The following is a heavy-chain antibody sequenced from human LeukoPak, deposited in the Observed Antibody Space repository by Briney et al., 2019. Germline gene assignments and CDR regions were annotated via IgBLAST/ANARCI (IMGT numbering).Heavy chain of an antibody. J-gene: IGHJ4*02. CDR1: GYTFTGYY. D-gene: IGHD3-22*01. CDR3: ARGYDSSGYYVDYFDY. Sequence: ASVKVSCKASGYTFTGYYMHWVRQASGQGLEWMGWINPNSGGTNYAQKFQGRVTMTRDTSISTAYMELSRLRSDDTAVYYCARGYDSSGYYVDYFDYGGQGTLVTVSS. V-gene: IGHV1-2*02. CDR2: INPNSGGT.